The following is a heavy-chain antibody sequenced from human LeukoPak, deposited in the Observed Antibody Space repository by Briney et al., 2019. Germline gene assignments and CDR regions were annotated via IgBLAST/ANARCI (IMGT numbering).Heavy chain of an antibody. Sequence: GASLKISCKGSGFSFTSYWISWVRQVPGKGLERMGRIDPSDSYTNYSPSFQGHVTISADKSISTAYLQWSSLKASDTAMYYCASSYGSGSYYKDGDYWGQGTLVTVSS. J-gene: IGHJ4*02. V-gene: IGHV5-10-1*01. D-gene: IGHD3-10*01. CDR3: ASSYGSGSYYKDGDY. CDR2: IDPSDSYT. CDR1: GFSFTSYW.